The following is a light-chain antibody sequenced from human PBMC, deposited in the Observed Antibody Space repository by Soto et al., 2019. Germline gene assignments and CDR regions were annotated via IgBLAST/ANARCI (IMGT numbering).Light chain of an antibody. CDR3: QQSYSTPHT. J-gene: IGKJ2*01. CDR2: AAS. V-gene: IGKV1-39*01. CDR1: QSISNY. Sequence: DIQMTQSPSSLSASVGDRVTITCRASQSISNYLNWYLQKPGKAPNLLIYAASRLQSGVSSRFSGSGSGTDFTLTISSLQPEDFATYYCQQSYSTPHTFGQGTKLEIK.